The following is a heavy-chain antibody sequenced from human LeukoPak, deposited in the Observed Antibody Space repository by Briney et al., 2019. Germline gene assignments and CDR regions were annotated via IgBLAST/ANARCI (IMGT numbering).Heavy chain of an antibody. V-gene: IGHV3-21*04. CDR3: ATSLRGDDAFDI. Sequence: GGSLRLSCAASGFTFSSYSMNWVRQAPGKGLEWVSSISSSSSYIYYADSVKGRFTISRDNSKNTLYLQMNSLRAEDTAVYYCATSLRGDDAFDIWGQGTMVTVSS. D-gene: IGHD4-17*01. J-gene: IGHJ3*02. CDR2: ISSSSSYI. CDR1: GFTFSSYS.